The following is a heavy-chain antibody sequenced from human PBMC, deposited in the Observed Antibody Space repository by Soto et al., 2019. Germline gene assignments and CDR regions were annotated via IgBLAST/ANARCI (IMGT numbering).Heavy chain of an antibody. V-gene: IGHV3-21*01. D-gene: IGHD4-17*01. CDR2: ISSSSSYI. J-gene: IGHJ5*02. CDR1: GFTFSSYD. CDR3: ARAGNGNYGLRYSWFDP. Sequence: GGSLRLSCAASGFTFSSYDMNWVRQAPGKGLEWVSYISSSSSYIYYADSVRGRFTISRDNAKNSLYLQMNSLRAEDTAVYYCARAGNGNYGLRYSWFDPWGQGILVTVSS.